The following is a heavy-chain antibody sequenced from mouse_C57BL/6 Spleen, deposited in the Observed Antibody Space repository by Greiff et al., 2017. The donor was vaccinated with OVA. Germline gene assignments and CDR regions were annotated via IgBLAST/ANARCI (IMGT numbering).Heavy chain of an antibody. J-gene: IGHJ2*01. CDR1: GYAFSSSW. D-gene: IGHD1-1*01. V-gene: IGHV1-82*01. CDR3: SYGSSGYFDY. CDR2: IYPGDGDT. Sequence: QVQLQQSGPELVKPGASVKISCKASGYAFSSSWMNWVKQRPGKGLEWIGRIYPGDGDTNYNGKFKGKATLTADKSSSTAYMQLRSLTSEDSAVYFCSYGSSGYFDYWGQGTTLTVSS.